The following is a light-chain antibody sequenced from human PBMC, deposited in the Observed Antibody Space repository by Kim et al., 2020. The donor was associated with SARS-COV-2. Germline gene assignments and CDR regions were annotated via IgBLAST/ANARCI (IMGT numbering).Light chain of an antibody. V-gene: IGKV1-9*01. Sequence: ASVRDTVTITCRASQGISSYLAWYQQKPGLAPKVLIYSASTLQSGVPSRFSGSGSGTDFTLTISSLQPEDFATYYCQQLNSYPLTFGGGTKVDIK. CDR2: SAS. J-gene: IGKJ4*01. CDR1: QGISSY. CDR3: QQLNSYPLT.